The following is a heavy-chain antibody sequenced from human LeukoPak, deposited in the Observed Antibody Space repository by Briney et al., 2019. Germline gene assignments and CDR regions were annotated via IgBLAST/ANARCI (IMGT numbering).Heavy chain of an antibody. J-gene: IGHJ5*02. V-gene: IGHV4-31*03. CDR2: IYYSGST. D-gene: IGHD6-13*01. CDR1: GGSISSGGYY. Sequence: SQTLSLTCTVSGGSISSGGYYRSWIRQHPGKGLEWIGYIYYSGSTYYNPSLKSRVTISVDTSKNQFSLKLSSVTAADTAVYYCARDLGYNPYSSSWYDSWFDPWGQGTLVTVSS. CDR3: ARDLGYNPYSSSWYDSWFDP.